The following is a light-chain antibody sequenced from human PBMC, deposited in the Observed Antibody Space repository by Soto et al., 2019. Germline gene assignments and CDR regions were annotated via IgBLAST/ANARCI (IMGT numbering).Light chain of an antibody. V-gene: IGLV2-14*03. CDR1: SSDVGGYNY. Sequence: QSVLTQPASVSGSPGQSITIPCTGTSSDVGGYNYVSWYQQHPDKAPKLVISDVTSRPSGVSNRFSGSKSGNTASLTISGLQDEDEADYYCSSYTSSSTYVFGTGTKLTVL. CDR2: DVT. J-gene: IGLJ1*01. CDR3: SSYTSSSTYV.